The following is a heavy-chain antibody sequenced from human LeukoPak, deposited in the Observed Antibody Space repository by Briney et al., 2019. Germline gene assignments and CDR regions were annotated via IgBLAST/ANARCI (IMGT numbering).Heavy chain of an antibody. CDR1: GGTFISYC. Sequence: GASVNVSCKVFGGTFISYCISWVRQAPGQGLEWMGGISAYNGNTNYAQKLQGRVTMTTDTSTSTAYMELRSLRSDDTAVYYCARDGGMATTNFDYWGQGTLVTVSS. CDR3: ARDGGMATTNFDY. V-gene: IGHV1-18*01. CDR2: ISAYNGNT. D-gene: IGHD5-24*01. J-gene: IGHJ4*02.